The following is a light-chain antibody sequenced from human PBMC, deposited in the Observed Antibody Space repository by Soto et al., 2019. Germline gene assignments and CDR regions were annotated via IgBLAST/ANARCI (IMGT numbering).Light chain of an antibody. CDR2: EVH. CDR1: SSDVGGYKY. Sequence: QSALTQPPSASGSPGQSVTISCTGTSSDVGGYKYVSWYQQHPGKAPKLMIFEVHKRPSGVPDRFSGSKSGNTASLTISGLQAEDEADYYCNSFRTNYTWLFGGGTQLTVL. V-gene: IGLV2-8*01. J-gene: IGLJ3*02. CDR3: NSFRTNYTWL.